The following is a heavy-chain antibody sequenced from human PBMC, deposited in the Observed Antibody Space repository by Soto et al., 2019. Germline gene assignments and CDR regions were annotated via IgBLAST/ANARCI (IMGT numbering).Heavy chain of an antibody. Sequence: EVQLLESGGGLVQPGGSLRLSCAASGFTFSSYGLNWVRQAPGEGLEWVSGISGSGDSTHYADSVKGRFTISRDNSKSTLYLQMNSLRAEDTAIYYCAKPSPYTNSWYDIDYWGQGTLVTVSS. CDR1: GFTFSSYG. CDR3: AKPSPYTNSWYDIDY. V-gene: IGHV3-23*01. J-gene: IGHJ4*02. CDR2: ISGSGDST. D-gene: IGHD6-13*01.